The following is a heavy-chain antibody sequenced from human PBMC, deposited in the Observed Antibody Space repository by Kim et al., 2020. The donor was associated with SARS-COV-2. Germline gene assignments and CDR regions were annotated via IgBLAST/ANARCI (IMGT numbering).Heavy chain of an antibody. Sequence: SETLSLTCTVSGGSISSSSYYWGWIRQPPGKGLEWIGSIYYSGSTYYNPSLKSRVTISVDTSKNQFSLKLSSVTAADTAVYYCARVAGATTGKSMPTAFDIWGQGTMVTVSS. J-gene: IGHJ3*02. CDR3: ARVAGATTGKSMPTAFDI. D-gene: IGHD1-26*01. CDR2: IYYSGST. CDR1: GGSISSSSYY. V-gene: IGHV4-39*07.